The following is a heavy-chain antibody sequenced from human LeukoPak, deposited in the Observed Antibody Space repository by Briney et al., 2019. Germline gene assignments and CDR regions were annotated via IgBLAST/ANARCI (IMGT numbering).Heavy chain of an antibody. CDR3: ARRIAVAGSAGAFDI. Sequence: GESLKISCKGSGYSFTSYWIGWVRQMPGKGLEWMGIIYPGDSDTRYSPSFQGQATISADKSISTAYLQWSSLKASDTAMYYCARRIAVAGSAGAFDIWGQGTMVTVSS. D-gene: IGHD6-19*01. CDR2: IYPGDSDT. J-gene: IGHJ3*02. CDR1: GYSFTSYW. V-gene: IGHV5-51*01.